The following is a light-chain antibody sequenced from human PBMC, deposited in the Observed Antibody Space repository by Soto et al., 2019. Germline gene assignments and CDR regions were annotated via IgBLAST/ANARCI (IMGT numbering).Light chain of an antibody. Sequence: DIQMTQSPSSLSASPGARVTITWRASQGISNYLAWYQQKPGKLPKLLIYAAVILQSGVPSRFSGSGSATDVTLTISSLQPEDVAAYYCQKYNSAPLTFGGGTKVDIK. CDR3: QKYNSAPLT. CDR1: QGISNY. CDR2: AAV. V-gene: IGKV1-27*01. J-gene: IGKJ4*01.